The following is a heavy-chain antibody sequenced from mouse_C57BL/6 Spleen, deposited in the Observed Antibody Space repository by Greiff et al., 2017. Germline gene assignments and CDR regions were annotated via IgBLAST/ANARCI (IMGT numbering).Heavy chain of an antibody. Sequence: VHLVESGAELVRPGASVTLSCKASGYTFTDYEMHWVKQTPVHGLEWIGAIDPETGGTAYNQKFKGKAILTADKSSSTAYMGLRSLASEDSAVDYCTRVGDYEAWFAYWGQGTLVTVSA. CDR2: IDPETGGT. CDR1: GYTFTDYE. CDR3: TRVGDYEAWFAY. J-gene: IGHJ3*01. D-gene: IGHD1-1*01. V-gene: IGHV1-15*01.